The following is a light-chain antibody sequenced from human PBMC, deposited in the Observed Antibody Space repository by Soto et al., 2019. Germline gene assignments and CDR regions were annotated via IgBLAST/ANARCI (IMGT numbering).Light chain of an antibody. Sequence: DIQLTQSPSFLSASVGDRVTITCRASQGISSYLAWFQLKPGQAPKLLVYNASSLVSGVPSRFAASGSETEFTLTIDSLQPDDFATYYCQQNNFYFGRGTKVDIK. V-gene: IGKV1-9*01. CDR2: NAS. CDR3: QQNNFY. J-gene: IGKJ3*01. CDR1: QGISSY.